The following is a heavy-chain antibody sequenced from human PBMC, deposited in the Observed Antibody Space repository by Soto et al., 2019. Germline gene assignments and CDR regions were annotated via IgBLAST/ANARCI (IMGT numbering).Heavy chain of an antibody. CDR2: INHSGST. J-gene: IGHJ3*02. Sequence: DGRWISQPPGKGLEWIGEINHSGSTNYNPSLKSRVTISVDTSKNQFSLKLSSVTAADTAVYYCARGGDYVISAFDIWGQGTMVTVSS. CDR3: ARGGDYVISAFDI. D-gene: IGHD4-17*01. CDR1: D. V-gene: IGHV4-34*01.